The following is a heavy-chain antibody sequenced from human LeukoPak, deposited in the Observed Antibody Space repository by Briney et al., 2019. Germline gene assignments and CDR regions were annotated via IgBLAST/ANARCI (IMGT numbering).Heavy chain of an antibody. CDR2: IYTSGST. Sequence: SETLSLTCTVSGGSISSYYWSWIRQPPGKGLEWIGYIYTSGSTNYNPSLKSRVTISVDTSKNQFSLKLSSVTAADTAVYYCAHSYGYYYYYYMDVWGKGTTVTVSS. J-gene: IGHJ6*03. CDR1: GGSISSYY. V-gene: IGHV4-4*09. D-gene: IGHD5-18*01. CDR3: AHSYGYYYYYYMDV.